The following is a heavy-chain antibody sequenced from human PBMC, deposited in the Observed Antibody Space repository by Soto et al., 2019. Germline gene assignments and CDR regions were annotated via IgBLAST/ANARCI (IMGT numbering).Heavy chain of an antibody. CDR2: IVVGSGNT. Sequence: ASVKVSCKASGFTFTSSAVQWVRQARGPRLEWIGWIVVGSGNTNYAQKFQERVTITRDMSTSTAYMELSSLRSEDTAVYYCAADIATVEMATIDAFDIWGQGTMVTVSS. V-gene: IGHV1-58*01. CDR1: GFTFTSSA. J-gene: IGHJ3*02. D-gene: IGHD5-12*01. CDR3: AADIATVEMATIDAFDI.